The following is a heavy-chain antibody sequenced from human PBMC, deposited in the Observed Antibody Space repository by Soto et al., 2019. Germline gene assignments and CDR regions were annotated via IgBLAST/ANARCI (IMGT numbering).Heavy chain of an antibody. D-gene: IGHD3-9*01. V-gene: IGHV1-69*01. CDR2: IIPIFGTA. Sequence: QVQLVQSGAEVKKPGSSVKVSCKASGGTFSSYAISWVRQAPGQGLEWMGGIIPIFGTANYAQKFQGRVTITADESTSTAYMELSSLRSEDTAVYYCARAAYYDILTGYRPYYYYGMDVWGQGTTVTFSS. J-gene: IGHJ6*02. CDR3: ARAAYYDILTGYRPYYYYGMDV. CDR1: GGTFSSYA.